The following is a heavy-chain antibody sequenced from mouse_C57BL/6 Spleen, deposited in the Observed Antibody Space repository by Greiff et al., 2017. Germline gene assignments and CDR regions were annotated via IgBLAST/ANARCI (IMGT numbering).Heavy chain of an antibody. Sequence: QVQLQQPGAELVKPGASVKMSCKASGYTFTSYWITWVKQRPGQGLEWIGDIYPGSGSTNYNEKFKSKASLTVDTSSSTAYMQLSSLTSEDSAVYYCAKCSFDDGYARYFDYWGQGTTLTVSS. D-gene: IGHD2-3*01. CDR3: AKCSFDDGYARYFDY. J-gene: IGHJ2*01. CDR2: IYPGSGST. CDR1: GYTFTSYW. V-gene: IGHV1-55*01.